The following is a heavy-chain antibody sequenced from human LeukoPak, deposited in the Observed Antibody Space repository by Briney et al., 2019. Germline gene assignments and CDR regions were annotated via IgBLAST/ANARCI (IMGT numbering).Heavy chain of an antibody. Sequence: GASVKVSCKASGGTFSSYAISWVRQAPGQGLEWMGGIIPIFGTANYAQKFQGRVTITTDESTSTAYMELSSLRSEDTAVYYCARGPISDALPSYYYYMDVWGKGTTVTVSS. CDR1: GGTFSSYA. J-gene: IGHJ6*03. CDR3: ARGPISDALPSYYYYMDV. V-gene: IGHV1-69*05. CDR2: IIPIFGTA. D-gene: IGHD2-2*02.